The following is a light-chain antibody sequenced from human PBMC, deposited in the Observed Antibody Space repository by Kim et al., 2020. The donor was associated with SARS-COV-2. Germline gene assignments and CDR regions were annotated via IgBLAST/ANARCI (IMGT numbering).Light chain of an antibody. Sequence: ASVGDRVTITCRASQSLNTFLNWYQQKSGKAPRLLISATSSLQTGVPSRFSGSGSGSVFTLTISSLQPEDVGTYYCQQSHSLPLTFGGGTKVDIK. J-gene: IGKJ4*01. CDR1: QSLNTF. V-gene: IGKV1-39*01. CDR2: ATS. CDR3: QQSHSLPLT.